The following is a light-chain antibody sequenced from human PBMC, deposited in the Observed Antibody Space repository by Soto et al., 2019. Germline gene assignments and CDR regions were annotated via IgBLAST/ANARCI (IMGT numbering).Light chain of an antibody. CDR1: QSIGLA. CDR2: DAS. J-gene: IGKJ1*01. CDR3: QQRTDRPPWT. Sequence: EIVLTQSRATLSLSPGERATLSCRASQSIGLAIAWYQHKPGQAPRLLIFDASQRATGIPARFRGSGSGTDFTLSISSLEPADFAVYYCQQRTDRPPWTFGQGTKVDIK. V-gene: IGKV3-11*01.